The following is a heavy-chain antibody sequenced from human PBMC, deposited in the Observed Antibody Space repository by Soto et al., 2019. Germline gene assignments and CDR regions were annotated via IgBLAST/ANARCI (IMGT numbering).Heavy chain of an antibody. CDR2: IYYSGST. J-gene: IGHJ6*02. Sequence: SETLSLTCTVSGGSISSSSYYWGWIRQPPGKGLEWIGSIYYSGSTYYNPSLKSRVTISVDTSKNQFSLKLSSVTAADTAVYYCASTHTYYSNYVKYYYYGMDVWGQGTTVTVSS. D-gene: IGHD4-4*01. CDR1: GGSISSSSYY. V-gene: IGHV4-39*01. CDR3: ASTHTYYSNYVKYYYYGMDV.